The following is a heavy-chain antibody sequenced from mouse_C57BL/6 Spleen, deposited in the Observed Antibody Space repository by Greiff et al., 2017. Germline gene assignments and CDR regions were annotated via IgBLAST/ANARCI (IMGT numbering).Heavy chain of an antibody. CDR1: GFTFSSYA. CDR2: ISDGGSYT. D-gene: IGHD6-1*01. J-gene: IGHJ1*03. CDR3: ARGDSLYWYFDV. Sequence: EVQLVESGGGLVKPGGSLKLSCAASGFTFSSYAMSWVRQTPEKRLEWVATISDGGSYTYYPDNVKGRFTISRDNAKNNLYLQMSHLKSEDTAMYYCARGDSLYWYFDVWGTGTTVTVSS. V-gene: IGHV5-4*01.